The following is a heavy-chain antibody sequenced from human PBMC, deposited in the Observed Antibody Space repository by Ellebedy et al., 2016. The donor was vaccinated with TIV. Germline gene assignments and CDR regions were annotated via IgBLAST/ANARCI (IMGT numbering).Heavy chain of an antibody. CDR2: KSKDGSKK. CDR3: ARNDAMDV. V-gene: IGHV3-30-3*01. Sequence: GESLKISCATSGFSFSAYVTHWVREAPGKGLEWVAVKSKDGSKKFYIDSVKGRFTISEDISKSTLYLPMNSLSPEDTAVYYCARNDAMDVWGQGTTVIVSS. CDR1: GFSFSAYV. J-gene: IGHJ6*02.